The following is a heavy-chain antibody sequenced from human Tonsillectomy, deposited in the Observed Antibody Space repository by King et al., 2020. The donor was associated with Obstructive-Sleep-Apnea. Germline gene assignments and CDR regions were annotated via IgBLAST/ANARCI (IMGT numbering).Heavy chain of an antibody. CDR1: GGSISSGYYY. V-gene: IGHV4-31*01. CDR3: ARDSPPSKFYYGMDV. Sequence: VQLQESGPGLLKPSQTLSLTCTVSGGSISSGYYYWSWIRQHPGKGLECIGYISYSGSTHYKPSLKRAVAISVDTPKNPFYLQLSSVTAADPAVYYCARDSPPSKFYYGMDVWGQGTTVTVSS. J-gene: IGHJ6*02. CDR2: ISYSGST.